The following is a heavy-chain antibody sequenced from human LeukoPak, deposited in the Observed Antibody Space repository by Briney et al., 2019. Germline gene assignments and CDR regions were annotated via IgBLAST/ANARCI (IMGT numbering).Heavy chain of an antibody. Sequence: PSETLSLTCAVYGGSLSGYYWSWIRQPPEKGLEWIGEINHLGSTNYNPSLKSRVTISVDTSKKQFSLNLTSVTAADTAVYYCAGPNVEMATIAGYWGQGTLVTVSS. V-gene: IGHV4-34*01. J-gene: IGHJ4*02. CDR1: GGSLSGYY. CDR2: INHLGST. D-gene: IGHD5-24*01. CDR3: AGPNVEMATIAGY.